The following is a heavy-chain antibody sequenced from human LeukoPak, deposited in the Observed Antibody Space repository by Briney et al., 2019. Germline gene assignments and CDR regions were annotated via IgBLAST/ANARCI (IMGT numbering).Heavy chain of an antibody. CDR3: ARGGYSYGLDY. V-gene: IGHV3-53*01. CDR2: IYSGGST. D-gene: IGHD5-18*01. J-gene: IGHJ4*02. CDR1: GFTVSNNY. Sequence: GGSLRLSCAASGFTVSNNYMSWVPRAPGKGLEWGSVIYSGGSTYYAGSVRGRFTISRDDSKNTLFLHMNSLRAEDTAVYYCARGGYSYGLDYWGQGTLVTVSS.